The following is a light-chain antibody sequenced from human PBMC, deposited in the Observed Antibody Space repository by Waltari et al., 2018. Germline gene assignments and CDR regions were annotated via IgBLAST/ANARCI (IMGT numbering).Light chain of an antibody. CDR1: QNINTW. V-gene: IGKV1-5*03. CDR3: LQYNGETRT. Sequence: DIQMTQSPSTLSASVGDRVTITCRASQNINTWLAWHHQKPGKAPKLLIYKASSLESGFPSRVSSSGSWTEFTLTISSLQPDDFATYYCLQYNGETRTFGQGTKVEVK. J-gene: IGKJ1*01. CDR2: KAS.